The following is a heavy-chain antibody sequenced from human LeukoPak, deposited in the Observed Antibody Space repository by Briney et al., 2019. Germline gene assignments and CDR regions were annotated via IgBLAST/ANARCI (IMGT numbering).Heavy chain of an antibody. V-gene: IGHV4-30-4*01. Sequence: PSQTLSLTCTVSGGSISSGAHYWSWIRQPPGKGLEWIGYIYYSGNTYYNPSLESRITISVDTPKNQFSLKLSSVTAADTAVYYCAISNIAVADAFDIWGQGTMVTVSS. CDR2: IYYSGNT. J-gene: IGHJ3*02. D-gene: IGHD6-19*01. CDR3: AISNIAVADAFDI. CDR1: GGSISSGAHY.